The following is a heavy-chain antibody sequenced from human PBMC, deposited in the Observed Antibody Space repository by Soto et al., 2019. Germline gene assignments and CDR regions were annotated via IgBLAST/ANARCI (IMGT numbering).Heavy chain of an antibody. D-gene: IGHD3-9*01. Sequence: EVQLLESGGGLVQPGGSLRLSCAASGFTFSSYAMSWVRQAPGKGLEWVSAISGSGGSTYYADSVKGRFTIPRDNSKNTLYLQMNSLRAEDTDVYYCAKDHILTGDFPQGSDYWGQGTLVTVSS. CDR3: AKDHILTGDFPQGSDY. CDR2: ISGSGGST. CDR1: GFTFSSYA. J-gene: IGHJ4*02. V-gene: IGHV3-23*01.